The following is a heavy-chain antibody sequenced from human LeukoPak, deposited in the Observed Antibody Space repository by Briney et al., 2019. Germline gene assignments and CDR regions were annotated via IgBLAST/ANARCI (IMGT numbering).Heavy chain of an antibody. CDR2: IYYSVST. CDR3: AETTPFFYDSSGVPGYYFDH. V-gene: IGHV4-39*01. J-gene: IGHJ4*02. CDR1: VGSINRSSYY. Sequence: SETLSLNCTVSVGSINRSSYYWGWIRQPPGKGLEWIGSIYYSVSTYYNPSPKSRVTISVDTSKKQVSRKLNSVTAAATAVYYCAETTPFFYDSSGVPGYYFDHWGQGTLVTVSS. D-gene: IGHD3-22*01.